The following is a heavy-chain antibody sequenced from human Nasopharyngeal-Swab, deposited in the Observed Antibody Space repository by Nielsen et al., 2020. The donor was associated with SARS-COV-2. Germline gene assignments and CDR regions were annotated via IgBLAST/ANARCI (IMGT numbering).Heavy chain of an antibody. CDR3: ARADSYGYRGPFDY. D-gene: IGHD5-18*01. CDR2: ISSSSGIR. Sequence: WIRQPPGKGLEWVSYISSSSGIRYYADSVKGRFSISRDNAKNSLYLQMNSLRDEDTAVYYCARADSYGYRGPFDYWGQGTLVTVSS. V-gene: IGHV3-48*02. J-gene: IGHJ4*02.